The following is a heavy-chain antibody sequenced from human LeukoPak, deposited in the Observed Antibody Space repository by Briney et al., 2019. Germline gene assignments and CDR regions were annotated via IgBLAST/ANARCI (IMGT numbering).Heavy chain of an antibody. CDR2: IYYSGST. CDR1: GGSISSSSYY. Sequence: SETLSLTCTVSGGSISSSSYYWGWIRQPPGKGLEWIGSIYYSGSTYYNPSLKSRVTISVDTSKNQFSLQLTSVTPEDTAMYYCARGNTEIRSFDYWGQGILVTVSS. J-gene: IGHJ4*02. CDR3: ARGNTEIRSFDY. V-gene: IGHV4-39*01. D-gene: IGHD5-18*01.